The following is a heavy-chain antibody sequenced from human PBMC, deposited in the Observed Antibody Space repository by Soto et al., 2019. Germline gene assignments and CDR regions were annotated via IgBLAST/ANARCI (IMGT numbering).Heavy chain of an antibody. CDR2: MNPYSGNT. Sequence: ASVKVSCKASGYTFTTYDISWVRQATGQGLEWMGWMNPYSGNTGYAQKFQGRVTVTRNTSISTVYMELSGLRPDDTAVYYCAKATTNGGWFNPFDSWGQGALVTVSS. CDR3: AKATTNGGWFNPFDS. CDR1: GYTFTTYD. V-gene: IGHV1-8*01. D-gene: IGHD6-19*01. J-gene: IGHJ4*02.